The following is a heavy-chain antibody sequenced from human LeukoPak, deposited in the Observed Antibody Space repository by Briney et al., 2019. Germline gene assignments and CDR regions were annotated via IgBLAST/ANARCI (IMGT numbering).Heavy chain of an antibody. CDR3: ARADGASDAFDI. CDR2: ISYDGSNK. V-gene: IGHV3-30-3*01. J-gene: IGHJ3*02. D-gene: IGHD3-10*01. CDR1: GFTFSSYA. Sequence: GRSLRLSCAASGFTFSSYAMHWVRQAPGKGLEWVAVISYDGSNKYYADSVKGRFTISRDNSKNTLYLQMNSLRAEDTAVYYCARADGASDAFDIWGQGTMVTVSS.